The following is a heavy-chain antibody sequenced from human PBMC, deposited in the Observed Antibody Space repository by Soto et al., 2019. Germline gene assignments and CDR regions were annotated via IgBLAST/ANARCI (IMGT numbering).Heavy chain of an antibody. Sequence: GGSLRLSCAASGFNFSNHWMHWVRQRPAEGLVWVSRITSDGKSKAYAESVKCRFAISRDNAKDTLYLQMNGLTAEDTAVYYCARESGDWPLNWFDPWGQGTLVTVSS. J-gene: IGHJ5*02. CDR3: ARESGDWPLNWFDP. CDR2: ITSDGKSK. V-gene: IGHV3-74*01. CDR1: GFNFSNHW. D-gene: IGHD2-21*02.